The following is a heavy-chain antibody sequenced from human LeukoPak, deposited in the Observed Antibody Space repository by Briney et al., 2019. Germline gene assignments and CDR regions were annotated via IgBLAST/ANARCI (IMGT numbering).Heavy chain of an antibody. J-gene: IGHJ4*02. CDR2: INAKSGGT. Sequence: ASVKVSCKASGYTFTGYYMHWVRQAPGQGLEWRGCINAKSGGTNYAQKFQGRFTMTRNTSISTAYMELSSLRSEDTAVYYCARVEITTLGYWGQGTLVTVSS. V-gene: IGHV1-2*02. D-gene: IGHD2/OR15-2a*01. CDR1: GYTFTGYY. CDR3: ARVEITTLGY.